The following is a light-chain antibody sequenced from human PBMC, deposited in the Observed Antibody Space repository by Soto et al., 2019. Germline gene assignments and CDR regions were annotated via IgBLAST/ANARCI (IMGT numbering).Light chain of an antibody. CDR2: VNSDGSH. CDR1: SAHSSYA. V-gene: IGLV4-69*02. Sequence: QLVLTQSPSASASLGASVKLTCTLSSAHSSYAIAWHQQQPEKGPRYLMKVNSDGSHSKGDGIPDRFSGSSSGAERYLTISSLQSEDEADYYCQTWDTGIRVFGGGTQLTVL. J-gene: IGLJ2*01. CDR3: QTWDTGIRV.